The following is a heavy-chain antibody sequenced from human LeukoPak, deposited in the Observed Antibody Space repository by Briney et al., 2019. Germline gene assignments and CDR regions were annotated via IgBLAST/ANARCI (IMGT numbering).Heavy chain of an antibody. CDR3: ARARDYDFWSGHRPFDP. CDR1: GYTFTGYY. J-gene: IGHJ5*02. V-gene: IGHV1-18*04. D-gene: IGHD3-3*01. Sequence: ASVKVSCKASGYTFTGYYMHWVRQAPGQGLEWMGWISAYNGNTNYAQKLQGRVTMTTDTSTSTAYMELRSLRSDDTAVYYCARARDYDFWSGHRPFDPWGQGTLVTVSS. CDR2: ISAYNGNT.